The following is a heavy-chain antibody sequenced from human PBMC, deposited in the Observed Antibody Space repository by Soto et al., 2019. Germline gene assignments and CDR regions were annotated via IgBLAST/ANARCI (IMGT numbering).Heavy chain of an antibody. CDR2: MNPNSGNT. CDR3: ARTHYCSSTSCYPPDDY. J-gene: IGHJ4*02. Sequence: ASVKVSCKASGYTFTSYDINWVRQATGQGLEWMGWMNPNSGNTGYAQKFQGRVTMTRNTSISTAYMELSSLRSEDTAVYYCARTHYCSSTSCYPPDDYWGQGTLVTVSS. D-gene: IGHD2-2*01. V-gene: IGHV1-8*01. CDR1: GYTFTSYD.